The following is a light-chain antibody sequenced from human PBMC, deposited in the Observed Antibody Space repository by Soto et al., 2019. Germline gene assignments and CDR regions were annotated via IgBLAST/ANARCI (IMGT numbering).Light chain of an antibody. CDR3: QQYRNWPPIT. CDR2: GAS. V-gene: IGKV3-15*01. J-gene: IGKJ5*01. CDR1: QSVSSN. Sequence: ETVITRSPATLSVSPGEGATLSCRASQSVSSNLAWYQQKPGQAPRLLIYGASTRATGIPARFSGSGSGTEFTLTISRLQSEDFAVYYCQQYRNWPPITFGQGTRLEIK.